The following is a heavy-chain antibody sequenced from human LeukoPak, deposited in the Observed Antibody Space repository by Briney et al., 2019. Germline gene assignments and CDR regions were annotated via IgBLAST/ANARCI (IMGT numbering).Heavy chain of an antibody. J-gene: IGHJ3*02. CDR2: ISAGRGST. CDR3: AKEGRSGYYDSSGKDAFDI. Sequence: GGSLRLSCAASGFTFSSYGMSWVRQAPGKGLEWVSAISAGRGSTYYADSVKGRFTISRDNSKNTLYLQMNSLRAEDTAVYYCAKEGRSGYYDSSGKDAFDIWGQGTMVTVSS. D-gene: IGHD3-22*01. CDR1: GFTFSSYG. V-gene: IGHV3-23*01.